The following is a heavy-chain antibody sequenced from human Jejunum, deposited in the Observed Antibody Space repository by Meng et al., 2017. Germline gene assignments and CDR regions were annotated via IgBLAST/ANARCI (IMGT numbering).Heavy chain of an antibody. CDR3: ARLANSSPDY. CDR2: VFYSGTT. D-gene: IGHD6-13*01. V-gene: IGHV4-39*01. CDR1: GGSISSRSYY. J-gene: IGHJ4*02. Sequence: QLQLQELGPGLVKPSETLSLTCTVSGGSISSRSYYWGWIRQPPGKGLEWIASVFYSGTTYYNPSLQSRVTISIDTSKNQFSMRLTSVTATDTSVYYCARLANSSPDYWGRGTLVTVSS.